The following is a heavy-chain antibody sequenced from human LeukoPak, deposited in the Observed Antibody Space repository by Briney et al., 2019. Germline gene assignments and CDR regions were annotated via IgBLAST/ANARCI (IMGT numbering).Heavy chain of an antibody. Sequence: GGSLRLSCAASGFTFSSYWMTWVRQAPGKGLEWVANVKQDGSERNYVDSVKGRFTISRDNSKNTLYLQMNSLRAEDTAVYYCARDQGLGPPDYWGQGTLVTVSS. CDR3: ARDQGLGPPDY. CDR2: VKQDGSER. J-gene: IGHJ4*02. V-gene: IGHV3-7*01. CDR1: GFTFSSYW. D-gene: IGHD5-12*01.